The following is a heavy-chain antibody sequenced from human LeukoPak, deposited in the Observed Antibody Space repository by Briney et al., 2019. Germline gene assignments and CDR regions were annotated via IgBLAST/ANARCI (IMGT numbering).Heavy chain of an antibody. J-gene: IGHJ4*02. CDR1: GGSFSGYY. Sequence: PSETLSLTCAVYGGSFSGYYWSWIRQPPGKGLEWIGETNHSGSTNYNPSLKSRVTISVDTSKNQFSLKLSSVTAADTAVYYCASEAALGGYWGQGTLVTVSS. D-gene: IGHD3-3*01. CDR3: ASEAALGGY. CDR2: TNHSGST. V-gene: IGHV4-34*01.